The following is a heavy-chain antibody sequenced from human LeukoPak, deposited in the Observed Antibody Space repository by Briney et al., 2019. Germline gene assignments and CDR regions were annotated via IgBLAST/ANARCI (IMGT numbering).Heavy chain of an antibody. V-gene: IGHV4-30-4*08. CDR2: IYYSGST. Sequence: SETLSLTCTVSGGSISSGDYYWSWIRQPPGKGLEWIGYIYYSGSTYYNPSLKSRVTISVDTSKNQFPLKLSSVTAADTAVYYCARAGPPHCSGGSCYSDWGQGTLVTVSS. D-gene: IGHD2-15*01. CDR3: ARAGPPHCSGGSCYSD. J-gene: IGHJ4*02. CDR1: GGSISSGDYY.